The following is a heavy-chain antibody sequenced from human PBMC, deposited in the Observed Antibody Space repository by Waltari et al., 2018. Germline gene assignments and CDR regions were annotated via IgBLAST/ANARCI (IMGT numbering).Heavy chain of an antibody. J-gene: IGHJ2*01. CDR2: MRYDGTNK. V-gene: IGHV3-30*02. CDR1: GFTFSSYG. D-gene: IGHD6-6*01. CDR3: ARDDRAARPAYWYFDL. Sequence: QVQLVESGGGVVQPGGSLRLSCAASGFTFSSYGLHWVRQAPGQGLEWVAFMRYDGTNKYYVDFVKGRFTISRDNSKNTLYLQMNSLRGEDTAVYYCARDDRAARPAYWYFDLWGRGTLVTVSS.